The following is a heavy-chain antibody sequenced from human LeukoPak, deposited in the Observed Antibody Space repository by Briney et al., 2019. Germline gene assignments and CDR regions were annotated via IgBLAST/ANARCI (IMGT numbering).Heavy chain of an antibody. CDR1: EFTFSSYA. V-gene: IGHV3-23*01. CDR2: ISGSGGST. Sequence: GGSLRLSCAASEFTFSSYAMSWVRQAPGKGLEWVSAISGSGGSTYYADSVKGRFTISRDNSKNTLYLQMNSLRAEDTAVYYCAKYQIHYGDYDAYWGQGTLVTVSS. D-gene: IGHD4-17*01. CDR3: AKYQIHYGDYDAY. J-gene: IGHJ4*02.